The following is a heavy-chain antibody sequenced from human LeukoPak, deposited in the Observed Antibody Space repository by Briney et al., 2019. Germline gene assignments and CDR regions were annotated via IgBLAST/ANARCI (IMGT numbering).Heavy chain of an antibody. V-gene: IGHV4-59*12. Sequence: SETLSLTCTVSGGSISSYYWSWIRQPPGKGLEWIGYIYHSGSTNYNPSLKSRVTISVDTSKNQFSLKLSSVTAADTAVYYCARNYDSSGYYGYWGQGTLVTVSS. D-gene: IGHD3-22*01. J-gene: IGHJ4*02. CDR3: ARNYDSSGYYGY. CDR2: IYHSGST. CDR1: GGSISSYY.